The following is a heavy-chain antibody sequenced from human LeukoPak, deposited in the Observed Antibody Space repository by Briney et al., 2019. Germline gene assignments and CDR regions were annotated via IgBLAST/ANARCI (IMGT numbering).Heavy chain of an antibody. D-gene: IGHD3-3*01. CDR2: INHSGSA. V-gene: IGHV4-34*01. Sequence: SETLSLTCAVYGESFSGYYWSWIRQPPGKGLEWIGEINHSGSANYNPSLKSRVTISVDTSKNQFSLKLSSVTAADTAVYYCAKEGGATVFGIGDGRDFWGQGTMVTVSS. CDR1: GESFSGYY. J-gene: IGHJ3*01. CDR3: AKEGGATVFGIGDGRDF.